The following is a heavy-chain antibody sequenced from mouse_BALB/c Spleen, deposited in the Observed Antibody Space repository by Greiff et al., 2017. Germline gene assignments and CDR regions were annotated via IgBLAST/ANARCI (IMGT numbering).Heavy chain of an antibody. CDR2: ISTYYGDA. J-gene: IGHJ3*01. V-gene: IGHV1S137*01. CDR3: ARDDFLAY. CDR1: GYTFTDYA. Sequence: VKLMESGAELVRPGVSVKISCKGSGYTFTDYAMHWVKQSHAKSLEWIGVISTYYGDASYNQKFKGKATMTVDKSSSTAYMELARLTSEDSAIYYCARDDFLAYWGQGTLVTVSA. D-gene: IGHD2-4*01.